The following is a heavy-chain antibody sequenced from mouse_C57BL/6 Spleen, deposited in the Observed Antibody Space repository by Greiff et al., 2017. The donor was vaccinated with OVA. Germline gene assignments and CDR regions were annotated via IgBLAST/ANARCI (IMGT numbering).Heavy chain of an antibody. CDR2: ISYDGSN. CDR3: ARGLPSYYSNYEGYFDV. Sequence: EVKVEESGPGLVKPSQSLSLTCSVTGYSITSGYYWNWIRQFPGNKLEWMGYISYDGSNNYNPSLKNRISITRDTSKNQFFLKLNSVTTEDTATYYCARGLPSYYSNYEGYFDVWGTGTTVTVSS. CDR1: GYSITSGYY. J-gene: IGHJ1*03. V-gene: IGHV3-6*01. D-gene: IGHD2-5*01.